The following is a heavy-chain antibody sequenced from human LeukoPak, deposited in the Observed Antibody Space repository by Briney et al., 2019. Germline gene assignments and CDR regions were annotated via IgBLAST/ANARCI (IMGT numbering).Heavy chain of an antibody. Sequence: GGSLRLSCAASGFTFSSYGMHWVRQAPGKGLEWVSAISGSGGSTYYADSVKGRFTISRDNSKNTLYLQMNSLRAEDTAVYYCAKCPLYVAAAASFDYWGQGTLVTVSS. J-gene: IGHJ4*02. CDR3: AKCPLYVAAAASFDY. CDR1: GFTFSSYG. CDR2: ISGSGGST. D-gene: IGHD6-13*01. V-gene: IGHV3-23*01.